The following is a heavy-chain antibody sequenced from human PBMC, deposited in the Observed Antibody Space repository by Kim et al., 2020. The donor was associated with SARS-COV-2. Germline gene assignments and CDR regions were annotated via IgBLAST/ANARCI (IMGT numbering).Heavy chain of an antibody. CDR3: AKEMWAEETITMIIEGVNVPFDI. J-gene: IGHJ3*02. CDR2: ISGSGGST. Sequence: GGSLRLSCAASGVTFSNYAMSWVRQAPGKGLEWVSGISGSGGSTYYADSVKGRFTISRDNSRSTLYLQMNSLRAEDTAIYYCAKEMWAEETITMIIEGVNVPFDICGHGTVCTVSS. CDR1: GVTFSNYA. V-gene: IGHV3-23*01. D-gene: IGHD3-22*01.